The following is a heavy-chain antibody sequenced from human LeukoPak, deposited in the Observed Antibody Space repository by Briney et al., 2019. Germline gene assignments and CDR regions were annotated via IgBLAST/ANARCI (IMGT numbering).Heavy chain of an antibody. V-gene: IGHV1-2*02. CDR1: GYTFTGYY. D-gene: IGHD6-13*01. CDR3: ARVLQIYSSSWYRFDY. Sequence: ASVTVPCKASGYTFTGYYMHWVRQAPGQGLEWMGWINPNSGGTNYAQKFQGRVTMTRDTSISTAYMELSRLRSDDTAVYYCARVLQIYSSSWYRFDYWGQGTLVTVSS. CDR2: INPNSGGT. J-gene: IGHJ4*02.